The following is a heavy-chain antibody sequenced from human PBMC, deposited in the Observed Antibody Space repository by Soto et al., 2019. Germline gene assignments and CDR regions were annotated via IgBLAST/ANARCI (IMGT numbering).Heavy chain of an antibody. CDR1: GYSFTTYG. J-gene: IGHJ6*02. V-gene: IGHV1-18*01. CDR3: PGVGPATGYYSGMDV. Sequence: QVQLVQSRGEVKKPGASVKVSCKTSGYSFTTYGISWVRQAPGQGLEWMGWISGYNGNTNYAQNLQGRVTMTTDTPTSTATMDRRSRGPEAPAVNYCPGVGPATGYYSGMDVWGQGSTVTVSS. CDR2: ISGYNGNT.